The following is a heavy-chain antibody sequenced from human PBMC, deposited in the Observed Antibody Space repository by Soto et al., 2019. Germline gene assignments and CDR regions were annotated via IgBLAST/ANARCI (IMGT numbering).Heavy chain of an antibody. D-gene: IGHD3-3*01. V-gene: IGHV1-8*01. J-gene: IGHJ6*02. Sequence: ASVKVSCKASGYTFTSYDINWVRQATGQGLEWMGWMNPNSGNTGYAQKLQGRVTMTRNTSISTAYMELSSLRSEDTAVYYCARGQPTIFGVVIIGYYYYGMDVWGQGTTVTVSS. CDR3: ARGQPTIFGVVIIGYYYYGMDV. CDR2: MNPNSGNT. CDR1: GYTFTSYD.